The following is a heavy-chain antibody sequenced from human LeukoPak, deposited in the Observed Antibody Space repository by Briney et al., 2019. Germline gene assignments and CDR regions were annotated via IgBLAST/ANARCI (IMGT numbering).Heavy chain of an antibody. V-gene: IGHV4-39*07. D-gene: IGHD6-13*01. CDR1: GGSISSSSYY. CDR2: IYYSGST. CDR3: ARETAADRSIGY. J-gene: IGHJ4*02. Sequence: PSETLSPTCTVSGGSISSSSYYWGWIRQPPGKGLEWIGSIYYSGSTNYNPSLKSRVTISVDTSKNQFSLKLSSVTAADTAVYYCARETAADRSIGYWGQGTLVTVSS.